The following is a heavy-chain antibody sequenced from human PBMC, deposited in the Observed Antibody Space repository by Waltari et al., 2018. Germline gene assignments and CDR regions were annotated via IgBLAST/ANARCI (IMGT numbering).Heavy chain of an antibody. Sequence: QVQLQESGPGLVKPSETLSLTCAVSGYSISSGYYWGWIRQPPGKGLEWIGSIYHSGSTYYNPSLKSRVTISVDTSKNQFSLKLSSVTAADTAVYYCARQGYYSLAQGSAFDIWGQGTMVTVSS. CDR1: GYSISSGYY. CDR3: ARQGYYSLAQGSAFDI. J-gene: IGHJ3*02. D-gene: IGHD3-10*01. CDR2: IYHSGST. V-gene: IGHV4-38-2*01.